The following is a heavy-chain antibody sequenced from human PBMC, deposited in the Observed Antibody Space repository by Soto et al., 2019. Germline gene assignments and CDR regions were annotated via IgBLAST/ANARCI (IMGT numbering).Heavy chain of an antibody. Sequence: SGPTLVNPTQTLTLTCTFSGFSLTSSAVGVGWVRQPPGKALQWLALIYWDDRKLYSPSLKSRLSITKDTSKNEVVLTMTNLDPVDTATYYFVLQSRVDPPKLLDFWGQGAPVTGSS. J-gene: IGHJ4*02. CDR3: VLQSRVDPPKLLDF. D-gene: IGHD3-3*01. V-gene: IGHV2-5*02. CDR1: GFSLTSSAVG. CDR2: IYWDDRK.